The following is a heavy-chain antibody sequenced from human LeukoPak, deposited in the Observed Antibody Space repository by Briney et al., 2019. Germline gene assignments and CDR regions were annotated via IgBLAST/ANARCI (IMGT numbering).Heavy chain of an antibody. CDR1: GFTFNNYG. CDR3: ARISIAAAGTGGYFDY. Sequence: GSLRLSCAASGFTFNNYGMSWVRQPPGKGLEWIGEINHSGSTNYNPSLKSRVTISVDTSKNQFSLKLSSVTAADTAVYYCARISIAAAGTGGYFDYWGQGTLVTVSS. V-gene: IGHV4-34*01. D-gene: IGHD6-13*01. CDR2: INHSGST. J-gene: IGHJ4*02.